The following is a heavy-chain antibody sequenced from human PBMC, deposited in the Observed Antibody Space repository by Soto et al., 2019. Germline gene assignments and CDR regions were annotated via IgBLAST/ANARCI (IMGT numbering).Heavy chain of an antibody. CDR1: GLTFSDYY. CDR3: ARGGGTYSALEY. Sequence: QVQLVESGGGLVKPGGSLRLSCAASGLTFSDYYMSWIRQAPGKGLEWVSYITDSSSSTNYADSVKGRFTISRDNAKNSLYLQMNSLRAEDTAVYYCARGGGTYSALEYWGLGTLVTVSS. J-gene: IGHJ4*02. V-gene: IGHV3-11*06. CDR2: ITDSSSST. D-gene: IGHD3-10*01.